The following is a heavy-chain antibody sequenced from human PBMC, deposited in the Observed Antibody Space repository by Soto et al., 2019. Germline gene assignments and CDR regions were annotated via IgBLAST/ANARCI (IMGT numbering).Heavy chain of an antibody. V-gene: IGHV3-30-3*01. CDR1: GFTFSTYA. J-gene: IGHJ4*02. D-gene: IGHD2-2*01. CDR3: GRCSSTSCHLGSDY. CDR2: ISYDGSNE. Sequence: QVQVVESGGGVVQPGRSLRLSCAASGFTFSTYAMHWVRQAPGKGLEWVAVISYDGSNEYYVDSVKGRFTISRDSSKNTLYLQMNSLRDADTAFYYCGRCSSTSCHLGSDYWGQGTLVTVSS.